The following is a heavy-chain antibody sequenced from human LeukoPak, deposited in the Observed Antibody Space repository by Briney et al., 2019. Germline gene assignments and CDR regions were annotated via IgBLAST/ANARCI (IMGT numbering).Heavy chain of an antibody. D-gene: IGHD2-15*01. J-gene: IGHJ6*03. V-gene: IGHV3-23*01. CDR1: GFTFSSYA. CDR3: AKNGDRGAYCTGGTCYPYFYYYMDV. Sequence: PGGSLRLSCAASGFTFSSYAVSWVRQAPGKGLEWVSAISGSGGSTYYADSVKGRFTISRDNSKNTLYLQMNSLRAEDTAIYYCAKNGDRGAYCTGGTCYPYFYYYMDVWGKGTTVTI. CDR2: ISGSGGST.